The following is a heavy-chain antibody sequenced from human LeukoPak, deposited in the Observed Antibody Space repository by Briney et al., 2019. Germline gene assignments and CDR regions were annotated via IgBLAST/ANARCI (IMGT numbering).Heavy chain of an antibody. CDR2: IYDSGST. CDR3: ARHYYGSGSSPMDV. D-gene: IGHD3-10*01. J-gene: IGHJ6*02. Sequence: SETLSLTCTVSGGSISSYYWSWIRQPPGKGPEWIGYIYDSGSTNYNPSLKSRVTISLDTSKKQFSLKLTSVTGTDTAVFYCARHYYGSGSSPMDVWGQGTTVTVSS. CDR1: GGSISSYY. V-gene: IGHV4-59*08.